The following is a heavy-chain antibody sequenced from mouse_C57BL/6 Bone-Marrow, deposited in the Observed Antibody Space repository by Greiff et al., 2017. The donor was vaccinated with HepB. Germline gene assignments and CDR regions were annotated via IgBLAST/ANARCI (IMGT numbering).Heavy chain of an antibody. V-gene: IGHV1-74*01. D-gene: IGHD1-1*01. CDR2: IHPSDSDT. J-gene: IGHJ1*03. Sequence: QVQLQQPGAELVKPGASVKVSCKASGYTFTSYWMHWVKQRPGQGLEWIGRIHPSDSDTNYNQKFKGKATLTVDKSSSTAYMQLSSLTSEDSAVYYCAIGDYYGSSYVGYFDVWGTGTTVTVSS. CDR1: GYTFTSYW. CDR3: AIGDYYGSSYVGYFDV.